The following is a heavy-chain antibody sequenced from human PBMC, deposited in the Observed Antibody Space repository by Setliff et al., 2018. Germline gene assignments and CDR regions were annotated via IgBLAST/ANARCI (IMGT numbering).Heavy chain of an antibody. CDR2: IRYDGSYK. Sequence: PGGSLRLSCVASGFAFSTYGMHWVRQAPGKGLEWVAFIRYDGSYKYYEDSVKGRFTISRDNSENTLDLQMNSLRVEDTALYYCISLWLGYYGLDVWGQGTTVTVSS. CDR3: ISLWLGYYGLDV. J-gene: IGHJ6*02. D-gene: IGHD5-18*01. CDR1: GFAFSTYG. V-gene: IGHV3-30*02.